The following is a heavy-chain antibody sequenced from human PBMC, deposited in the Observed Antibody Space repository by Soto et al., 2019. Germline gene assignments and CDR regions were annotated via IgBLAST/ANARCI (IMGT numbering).Heavy chain of an antibody. CDR3: AREKAARPFDY. V-gene: IGHV4-38-2*02. CDR2: IYHSGST. D-gene: IGHD6-6*01. CDR1: GYSISSGYY. Sequence: PSETLSLTCAVSGYSISSGYYWGWIRQPPGKGLEWIGSIYHSGSTYYNPSLKSRVTISVDTSKNQFSLKLSSVTAADTAVYYCAREKAARPFDYWGQGTLVTSPQ. J-gene: IGHJ4*02.